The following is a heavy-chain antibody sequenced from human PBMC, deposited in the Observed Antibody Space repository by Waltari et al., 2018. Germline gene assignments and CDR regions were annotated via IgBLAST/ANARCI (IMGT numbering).Heavy chain of an antibody. CDR2: IYYSGST. Sequence: QVQLQGSGPGLVKPSETLSLTCTVSGGSISSYYWSWIRQPPGKGLEWIGYIYYSGSTNDNPYLKSRVTISVDTSKNQFSLKLSSVTAADTAVYYCARDTYYYGMDVWGQGTTVTVSS. CDR1: GGSISSYY. CDR3: ARDTYYYGMDV. J-gene: IGHJ6*02. V-gene: IGHV4-59*01.